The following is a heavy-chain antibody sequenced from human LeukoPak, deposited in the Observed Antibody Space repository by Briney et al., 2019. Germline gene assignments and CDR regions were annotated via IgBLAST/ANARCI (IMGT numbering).Heavy chain of an antibody. Sequence: VQPGGALRTSFAAPGFTFSSHAMSWVRQAPGKGLGRGAAICCSGGSTYYADSVKGRFTISRDNSKNTLYLQMNSLRAEDTAVYYCAKAPIVGATTGRYYFDYWGQGTLVTVSS. CDR2: ICCSGGST. V-gene: IGHV3-23*01. CDR1: GFTFSSHA. D-gene: IGHD1-26*01. J-gene: IGHJ4*02. CDR3: AKAPIVGATTGRYYFDY.